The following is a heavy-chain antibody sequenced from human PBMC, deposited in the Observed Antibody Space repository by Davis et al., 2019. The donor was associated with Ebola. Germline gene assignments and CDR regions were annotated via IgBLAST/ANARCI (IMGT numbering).Heavy chain of an antibody. V-gene: IGHV4-39*01. CDR3: ARLRNFDFDY. J-gene: IGHJ4*02. D-gene: IGHD3-9*01. CDR2: IYYSGST. CDR1: GGSISSSSYY. Sequence: SETLSLTCTVSGGSISSSSYYWGWIRQPPGKGLEWIGSIYYSGSTYYNPSLKSRVTISVDTSRNQLSLKLRSVTAADTAVYHCARLRNFDFDYWSQGTLVTVSS.